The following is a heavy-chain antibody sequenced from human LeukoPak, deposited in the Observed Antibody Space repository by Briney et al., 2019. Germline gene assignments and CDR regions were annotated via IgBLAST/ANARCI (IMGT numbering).Heavy chain of an antibody. CDR3: AREGSSGWYWDY. V-gene: IGHV3-7*01. Sequence: PGGSLRLSCAASGFTFGSYWMSWVRQAPGQGLEWLANIKQDGSDKYYVDSVKGRFTISRDNAKNSLYLQMNSLRAEDTAVYYCAREGSSGWYWDYWGQGTLVTVSS. CDR1: GFTFGSYW. CDR2: IKQDGSDK. D-gene: IGHD6-19*01. J-gene: IGHJ4*02.